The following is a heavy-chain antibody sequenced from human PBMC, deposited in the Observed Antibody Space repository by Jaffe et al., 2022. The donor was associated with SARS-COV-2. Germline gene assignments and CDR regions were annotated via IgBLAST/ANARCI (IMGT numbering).Heavy chain of an antibody. J-gene: IGHJ4*02. CDR1: GGSISSYY. Sequence: QVQLQESGPGLVKPSETLSLTCTVSGGSISSYYWSWIRQPPGKGLEWIGYIYYSGSTNYNPSLKSRVTISVDTSKNQFSLKLSSVTAADTAVYYCARDVADSSGYYYFDYWGQGTLVTVSS. CDR3: ARDVADSSGYYYFDY. V-gene: IGHV4-59*01. D-gene: IGHD3-22*01. CDR2: IYYSGST.